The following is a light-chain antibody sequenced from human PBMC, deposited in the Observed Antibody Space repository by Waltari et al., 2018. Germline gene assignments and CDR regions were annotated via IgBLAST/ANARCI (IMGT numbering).Light chain of an antibody. Sequence: QSALTQPASVSGSPGQSITFSCTGPSSDLGPYDYVSWYQQHPGKAPKLMIYDVTKRPSGVSARFSGSKSGNTASLTISGLQAEDEADYYCSSYTTSSTVVFGGGTKVTVL. J-gene: IGLJ2*01. V-gene: IGLV2-14*03. CDR1: SSDLGPYDY. CDR3: SSYTTSSTVV. CDR2: DVT.